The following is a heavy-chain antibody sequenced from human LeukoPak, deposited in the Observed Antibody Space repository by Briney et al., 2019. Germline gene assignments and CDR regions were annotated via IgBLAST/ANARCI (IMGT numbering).Heavy chain of an antibody. CDR1: GFTFNNYA. D-gene: IGHD7-27*01. CDR2: IYSGGST. Sequence: GGSLRLSCAASGFTFNNYAMNWVRQAPGKGLEWVSVIYSGGSTYYADSVKGRFTISRDNSKNTLYLQMNSLRAEDTAVYYCARGAWGSGFDYWGQGTLVTVSS. V-gene: IGHV3-66*01. CDR3: ARGAWGSGFDY. J-gene: IGHJ4*02.